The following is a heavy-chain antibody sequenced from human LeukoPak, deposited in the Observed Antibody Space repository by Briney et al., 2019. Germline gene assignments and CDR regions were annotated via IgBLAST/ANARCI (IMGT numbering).Heavy chain of an antibody. V-gene: IGHV4-59*02. D-gene: IGHD4-17*01. Sequence: PSETLSLTCTVSGDSVSAHYWTWIRQPPGKGLGWIGYTHYTGGTNSNPGLKSRVTMSVDTSTNQVSLRVMSVTAAGTAVYYCTRAGTTVTTEYYYMDVWGKGTTVTVSS. CDR3: TRAGTTVTTEYYYMDV. CDR2: THYTGGT. CDR1: GDSVSAHY. J-gene: IGHJ6*03.